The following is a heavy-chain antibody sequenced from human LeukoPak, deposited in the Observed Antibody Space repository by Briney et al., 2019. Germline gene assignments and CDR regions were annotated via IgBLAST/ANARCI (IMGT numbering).Heavy chain of an antibody. V-gene: IGHV4-59*08. CDR1: GGSISSYY. CDR2: IYYSGST. J-gene: IGHJ4*02. CDR3: ARHVDGSGSSPPDY. D-gene: IGHD3-10*01. Sequence: SETLSLTCTVSGGSISSYYWSWIRQPPGNGLEWIGYIYYSGSTNYNPSLKSRVTISVDTSKNQFSLKLSSVTAADTAVYYCARHVDGSGSSPPDYWGQGTLVTVSS.